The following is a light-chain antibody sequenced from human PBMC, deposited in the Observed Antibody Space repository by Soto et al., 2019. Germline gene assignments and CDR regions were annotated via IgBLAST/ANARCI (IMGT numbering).Light chain of an antibody. CDR3: QSADNSGVV. CDR1: SSDVGAYNY. V-gene: IGLV2-14*01. J-gene: IGLJ2*01. Sequence: QSALTQPASVSGSPGQSITISCTGTSSDVGAYNYVCWYQQHPGKVPKLLIYEVTNRPSGIPERFSGSTSGTLVTLTISGVQAEDEADYYCQSADNSGVVFGGGTKLTVL. CDR2: EVT.